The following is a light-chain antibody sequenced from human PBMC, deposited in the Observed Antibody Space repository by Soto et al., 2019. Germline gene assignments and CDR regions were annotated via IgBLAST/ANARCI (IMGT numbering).Light chain of an antibody. J-gene: IGLJ1*01. V-gene: IGLV2-8*01. Sequence: QSALTQPPSASGSPGQSVTISCTGTSSDVGGYNYVSWYQQHPGKAPKLMIYDVTKRPSGVPDRFSGSKSGNTASLTVSGLQAEDDADYYCSSYAGSLYVFGTGTKVTVL. CDR1: SSDVGGYNY. CDR3: SSYAGSLYV. CDR2: DVT.